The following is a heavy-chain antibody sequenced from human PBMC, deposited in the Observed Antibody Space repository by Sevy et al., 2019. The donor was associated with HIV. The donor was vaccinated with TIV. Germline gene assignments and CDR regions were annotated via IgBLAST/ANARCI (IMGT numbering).Heavy chain of an antibody. CDR3: ADRRMVRGVITAPFDY. J-gene: IGHJ4*02. V-gene: IGHV2-5*02. CDR1: GFSLSTSGVG. Sequence: SGPTLVKPTQTLTLTCTFSGFSLSTSGVGVGWIRQPPGKALEWLALIYWDDDTRYSPSLKSRLNITKDNSTNQVVLTMTNMHPVDTATYFCADRRMVRGVITAPFDYWGQGTLVTVSS. D-gene: IGHD3-10*01. CDR2: IYWDDDT.